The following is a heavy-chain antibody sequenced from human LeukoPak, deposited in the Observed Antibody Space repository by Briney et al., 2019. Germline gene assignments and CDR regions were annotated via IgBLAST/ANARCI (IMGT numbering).Heavy chain of an antibody. V-gene: IGHV1-69*06. CDR3: ASSGAIAVAANWFDP. Sequence: GASVKDSCKASGGTFSSYAISWVRQAPGQGLEWMGGIIPIFGTANYAQKFQGRVTITADKSTRTAYMELSSLRSEDTAVYYCASSGAIAVAANWFDPWGQGTLVTVSS. D-gene: IGHD6-19*01. J-gene: IGHJ5*02. CDR1: GGTFSSYA. CDR2: IIPIFGTA.